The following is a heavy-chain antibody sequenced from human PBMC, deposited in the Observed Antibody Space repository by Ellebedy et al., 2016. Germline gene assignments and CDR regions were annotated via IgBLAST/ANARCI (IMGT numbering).Heavy chain of an antibody. CDR3: ARDRIAAGYYGSGTNFFDF. CDR2: IYSGGST. V-gene: IGHV3-53*01. D-gene: IGHD3-10*01. CDR1: GFTVSSNF. J-gene: IGHJ4*02. Sequence: GESLKISCAASGFTVSSNFMSWVRQAPGKGLEWVSVIYSGGSTYYADSVEGRFTISRDNSKNTLYLQMNSLRAEDTAVYYCARDRIAAGYYGSGTNFFDFWGQGTLVTVSS.